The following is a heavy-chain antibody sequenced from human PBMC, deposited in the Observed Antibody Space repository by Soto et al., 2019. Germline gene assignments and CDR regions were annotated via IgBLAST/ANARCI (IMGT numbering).Heavy chain of an antibody. D-gene: IGHD6-13*01. CDR1: GYSFTSYW. V-gene: IGHV5-51*03. CDR2: IYPGDSDT. Sequence: EVQLVQSGAEGKKPGESLKLSCKGSGYSFTSYWIGWVRQMPGKGLEWMGSIYPGDSDTRYSPSFQGQVTISADKSISTACVQWSSLNASDTAMYYCASQRNAADAFDIWGEGTMVTVSS. CDR3: ASQRNAADAFDI. J-gene: IGHJ3*02.